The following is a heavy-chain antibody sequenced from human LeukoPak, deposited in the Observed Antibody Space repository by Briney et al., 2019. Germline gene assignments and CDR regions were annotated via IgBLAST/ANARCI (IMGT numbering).Heavy chain of an antibody. V-gene: IGHV3-23*01. CDR2: ISGSGGST. CDR3: AKCGRGGDSSGYSPYYFDY. D-gene: IGHD3-22*01. J-gene: IGHJ4*02. Sequence: GGSLRLSCAASGFTFSSYAMSWVRQAPGKGLEWVSAISGSGGSTYYADSVKGRFTISRDNPKNTLYLQMNSLRAEDTAVYYCAKCGRGGDSSGYSPYYFDYWGQGTLVTVSS. CDR1: GFTFSSYA.